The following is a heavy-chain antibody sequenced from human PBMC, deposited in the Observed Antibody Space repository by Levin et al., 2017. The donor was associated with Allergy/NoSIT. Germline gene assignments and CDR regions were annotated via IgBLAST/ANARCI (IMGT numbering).Heavy chain of an antibody. V-gene: IGHV3-23*01. CDR1: GFTFSTYG. D-gene: IGHD2-2*01. J-gene: IGHJ4*02. CDR2: ISERGGST. CDR3: AKDTPALSAGPYFDY. Sequence: GESLKISCTASGFTFSTYGMSWVRQAPGKGLEWVSGISERGGSTYYADSVKGRFTIARDNSKNTLYLQMNSLRAEDTAIFYCAKDTPALSAGPYFDYWGQGTLVTVSS.